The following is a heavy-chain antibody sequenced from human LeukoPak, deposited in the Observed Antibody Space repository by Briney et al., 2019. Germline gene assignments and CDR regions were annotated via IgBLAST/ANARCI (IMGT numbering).Heavy chain of an antibody. CDR3: ARDSTMTDGMDV. D-gene: IGHD2-2*01. CDR1: GYTFTSYY. J-gene: IGHJ6*04. CDR2: INLSGGST. Sequence: ASVKVSCKASGYTFTSYYMHWVRQAPGQGLEWMGIINLSGGSTSYAQKFQGRVTMTRDTSTSTVYMELSSLRSEDTAVYYCARDSTMTDGMDVWGKGTTVTVSS. V-gene: IGHV1-46*01.